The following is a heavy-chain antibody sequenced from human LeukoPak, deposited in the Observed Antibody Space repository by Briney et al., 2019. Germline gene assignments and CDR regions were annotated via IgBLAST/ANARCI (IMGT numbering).Heavy chain of an antibody. Sequence: AGGSLRLSCAASGFTFSSYGMSWVRQAPGKGLEWVSAISGSGGNTYYADSVKGRFTISRDNSKNTLYLQMNSLRAEDTAVYYCAKGFVVVVSATQSSWFGPWGQGTLVTVSS. CDR2: ISGSGGNT. V-gene: IGHV3-23*01. D-gene: IGHD2-15*01. CDR3: AKGFVVVVSATQSSWFGP. J-gene: IGHJ5*02. CDR1: GFTFSSYG.